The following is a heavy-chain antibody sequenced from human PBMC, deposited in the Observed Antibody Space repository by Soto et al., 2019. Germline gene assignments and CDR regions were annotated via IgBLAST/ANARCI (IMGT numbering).Heavy chain of an antibody. Sequence: PGGSLRLSCAASGFPFSSTDMSWVRQAPGKGLEWVSTILDTGTTVFYADSVKGRFTVSRDNSNNTLYVQMNNLRADDTAVYYCARGKGAFLYNWFDPWGQGTLVTVSS. CDR2: ILDTGTTV. CDR3: ARGKGAFLYNWFDP. V-gene: IGHV3-23*01. J-gene: IGHJ5*02. CDR1: GFPFSSTD. D-gene: IGHD3-3*02.